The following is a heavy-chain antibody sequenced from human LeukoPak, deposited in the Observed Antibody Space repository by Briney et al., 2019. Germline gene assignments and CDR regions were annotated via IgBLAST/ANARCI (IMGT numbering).Heavy chain of an antibody. V-gene: IGHV3-30-3*01. Sequence: PGGSLRLSCAASGFTFSSYAMHWVRQAPGKGLEWVAVISYDGSNKYYADSVKGRFTISRDNSKNTLYLQMNSLRAEDTAVYYCARAQKYSYDAFDIWGQGTMVTVSS. CDR2: ISYDGSNK. D-gene: IGHD4-11*01. J-gene: IGHJ3*02. CDR1: GFTFSSYA. CDR3: ARAQKYSYDAFDI.